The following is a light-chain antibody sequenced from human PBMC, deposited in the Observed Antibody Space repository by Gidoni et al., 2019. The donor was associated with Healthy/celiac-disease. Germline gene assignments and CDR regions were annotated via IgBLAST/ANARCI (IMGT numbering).Light chain of an antibody. J-gene: IGKJ4*01. Sequence: IVFTQSPGTLSLSPGDRATLSSRASQSVNNGYLVWYQQKPGQAPRLLIYGASSRATGIPDRFSGSGSGTDFTLTISRLEPEDFAVYYCQQYGNSPLLTFGGGTKVEIK. V-gene: IGKV3-20*01. CDR1: QSVNNGY. CDR3: QQYGNSPLLT. CDR2: GAS.